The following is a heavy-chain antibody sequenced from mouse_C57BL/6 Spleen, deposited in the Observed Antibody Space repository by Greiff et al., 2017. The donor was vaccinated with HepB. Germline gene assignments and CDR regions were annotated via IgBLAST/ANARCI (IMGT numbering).Heavy chain of an antibody. CDR2: IYPGDGDT. CDR1: GYAFSSSW. V-gene: IGHV1-82*01. D-gene: IGHD4-1*01. J-gene: IGHJ3*01. CDR3: ARGELGRGFAY. Sequence: VQGVESGPELVKPGASVKISCKASGYAFSSSWMNWVKQRPGKGLEWIGRIYPGDGDTNYNGKFKSKATLTADKSSSTAYMQLSSQTSEDSAVYFCARGELGRGFAYWGKGTLVTVSA.